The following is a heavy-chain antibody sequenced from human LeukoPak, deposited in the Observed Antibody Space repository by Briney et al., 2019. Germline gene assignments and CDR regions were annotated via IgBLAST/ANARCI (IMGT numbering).Heavy chain of an antibody. CDR2: IYSGGST. Sequence: GGSLRLSCAASGFTVSSNYMSWVRQAPGKGLEWVSVIYSGGSTYYADTVKGRFTISRDNSKNTIYLQMNSLRAEDTALYYCAKAAAAPGFDFWGQGTLVTVSS. CDR1: GFTVSSNY. CDR3: AKAAAAPGFDF. J-gene: IGHJ4*02. V-gene: IGHV3-53*01. D-gene: IGHD6-13*01.